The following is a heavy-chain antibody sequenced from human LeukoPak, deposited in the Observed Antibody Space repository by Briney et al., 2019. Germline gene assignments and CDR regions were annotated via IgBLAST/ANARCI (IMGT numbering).Heavy chain of an antibody. J-gene: IGHJ4*02. CDR3: ARANDLEDEHSGSFTY. V-gene: IGHV4-59*01. D-gene: IGHD1-26*01. CDR2: IYYSGST. Sequence: PSETLSLTCTVSGGSISSYYWSWIRQPPGKGLEWIGYIYYSGSTNYNPSLKSRVTISVDTSKNQFSLKLSSVTAADTAAYYCARANDLEDEHSGSFTYWGQGTLVTASS. CDR1: GGSISSYY.